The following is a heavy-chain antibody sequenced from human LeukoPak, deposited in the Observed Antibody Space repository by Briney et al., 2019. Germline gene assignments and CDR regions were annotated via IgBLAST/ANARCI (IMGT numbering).Heavy chain of an antibody. D-gene: IGHD5-18*01. V-gene: IGHV3-23*01. CDR1: GFTFGSHA. Sequence: GGSLRLSCEASGFTFGSHAMFWVRQAPGKGLEWVAGIFGSGGSPHYADPVKGRFTISRDNSRNTVYLPNNSLRAEDTAVDYCGKTTVGYSSGQKPAWPVDYWGQGTLVTVSS. CDR3: GKTTVGYSSGQKPAWPVDY. J-gene: IGHJ4*02. CDR2: IFGSGGSP.